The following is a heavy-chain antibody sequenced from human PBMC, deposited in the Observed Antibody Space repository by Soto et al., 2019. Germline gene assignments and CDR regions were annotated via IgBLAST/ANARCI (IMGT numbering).Heavy chain of an antibody. J-gene: IGHJ6*02. CDR3: ARGWGEREGYLMDV. CDR1: GASISSGTFY. D-gene: IGHD3-16*01. CDR2: IYYDGST. V-gene: IGHV4-39*01. Sequence: TLSLTCTVSGASISSGTFYWGWIRQPPGKGLESIANIYYDGSTYYNPSLKSRVTISLDTSKNQFSLKLSSVTAADTAVYYCARGWGEREGYLMDVWGQGTTVTVSS.